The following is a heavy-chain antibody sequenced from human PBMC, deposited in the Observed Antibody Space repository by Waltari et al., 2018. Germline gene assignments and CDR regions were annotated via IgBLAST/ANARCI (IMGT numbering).Heavy chain of an antibody. V-gene: IGHV1-2*06. CDR2: INPNSGGT. J-gene: IGHJ2*01. Sequence: QVQLVQSGAEVKKPGASVKVSCKASGYTFTGYYLHWVRQAPGQGLEWMGRINPNSGGTNDAQKFQGRVTMTRDTSISTAYMELSRLRSDDTAVYYCARTPRRGDYVWYFDLWGRGTLVTVSS. CDR3: ARTPRRGDYVWYFDL. CDR1: GYTFTGYY. D-gene: IGHD4-17*01.